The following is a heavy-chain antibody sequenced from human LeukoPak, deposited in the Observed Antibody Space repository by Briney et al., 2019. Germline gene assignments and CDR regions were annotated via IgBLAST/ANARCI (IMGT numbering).Heavy chain of an antibody. CDR3: ARWGNFDWLMRSDYYYGMDV. Sequence: GGSLRLSCAASGFTFDDYGMSWVRQAPEKGLEWFSGINWNGGSTGYADSVKGRFTISRDNAKNSLYLQMNSLRAEDTALYHCARWGNFDWLMRSDYYYGMDVWGQGTTVTVSS. D-gene: IGHD3-9*01. V-gene: IGHV3-20*01. CDR1: GFTFDDYG. J-gene: IGHJ6*02. CDR2: INWNGGST.